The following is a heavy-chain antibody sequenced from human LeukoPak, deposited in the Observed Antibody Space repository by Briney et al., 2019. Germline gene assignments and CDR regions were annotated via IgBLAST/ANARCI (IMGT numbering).Heavy chain of an antibody. CDR2: ISGSGGST. CDR3: AKDSYYYGSGSYHDP. J-gene: IGHJ5*02. CDR1: GFTFTSYA. D-gene: IGHD3-10*01. V-gene: IGHV3-23*01. Sequence: GGSLRLSCAASGFTFTSYAMSWVRQAPGKGLEWVSAISGSGGSTYYADSVKGRFTISRDNSKYTLYLQMNSLRAEDTAVYYCAKDSYYYGSGSYHDPWGQGTLVTVSS.